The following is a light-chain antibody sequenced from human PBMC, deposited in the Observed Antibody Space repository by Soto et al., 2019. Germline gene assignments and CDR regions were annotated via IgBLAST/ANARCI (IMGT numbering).Light chain of an antibody. Sequence: IHMTQSPSTLSASVGDRVTISGRTCQSISRWLAWYQQKPGKAPKLLIYAASTLQSGVPSRFSGSGSGTDFTLTISCLQSEDFATYYCQQYETFSGTFGPGTKVDIK. J-gene: IGKJ1*01. CDR1: QSISRW. CDR2: AAS. V-gene: IGKV1-5*01. CDR3: QQYETFSGT.